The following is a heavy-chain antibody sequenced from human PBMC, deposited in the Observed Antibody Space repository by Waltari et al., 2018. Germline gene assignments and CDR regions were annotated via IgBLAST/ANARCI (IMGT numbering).Heavy chain of an antibody. D-gene: IGHD2-15*01. Sequence: QLQLQESGPGLVKPSGTLSLTCAGYGDSMSNTDWWSWVRQSPGKGLEWIGQVQRSGRTNYNPSFASRVIVSVDTSTNQFSLKVTSATAADTAVYFCARDRGRGIYLDTWGQGTLVTVS. CDR1: GDSMSNTDW. V-gene: IGHV4-4*02. J-gene: IGHJ4*02. CDR3: ARDRGRGIYLDT. CDR2: VQRSGRT.